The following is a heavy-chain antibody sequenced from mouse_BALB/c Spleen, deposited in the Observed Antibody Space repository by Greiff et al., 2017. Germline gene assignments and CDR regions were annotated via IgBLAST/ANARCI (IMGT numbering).Heavy chain of an antibody. J-gene: IGHJ2*01. V-gene: IGHV1-67*01. CDR1: GYTFTDYA. CDR2: ISTYYGNT. Sequence: VQLQESGPELVRPGVSVKISCKGSGYTFTDYAMHWVKQSHGKSLEWIGVISTYYGNTNYNQKFKGKATMTVDKSSSTAYMELARLTSEDSAIYYCARGGYYEFFDYWGQGTTLTVSS. CDR3: ARGGYYEFFDY. D-gene: IGHD2-3*01.